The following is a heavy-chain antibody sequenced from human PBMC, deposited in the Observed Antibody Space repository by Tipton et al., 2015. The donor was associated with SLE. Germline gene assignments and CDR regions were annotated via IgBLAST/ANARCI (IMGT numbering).Heavy chain of an antibody. D-gene: IGHD2-2*01. Sequence: RSLRLSCEASGFNFDDYGMYWVRQVPGKGLEWVASITWNSGDIAYVDSVKGRFTISRDNAKNSLYLQMDSLRPEDTALYYCTKDMGARGSTSSEGFDSWGQGTLVTVTS. CDR3: TKDMGARGSTSSEGFDS. V-gene: IGHV3-9*01. CDR2: ITWNSGDI. J-gene: IGHJ4*02. CDR1: GFNFDDYG.